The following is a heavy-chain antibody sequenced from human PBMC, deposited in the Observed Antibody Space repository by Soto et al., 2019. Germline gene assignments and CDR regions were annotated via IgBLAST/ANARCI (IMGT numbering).Heavy chain of an antibody. D-gene: IGHD1-1*01. CDR3: ARTRSTSSYDGMDV. V-gene: IGHV3-23*01. Sequence: GGSLRLSCAASGFSFRSHAMGWVRQAQGKGLEWLSIISYSGGATYYAGSVKGRFTISRDNSKDTLWLQMNSLRVDDTALYYCARTRSTSSYDGMDVWGHGTTVTVSS. CDR1: GFSFRSHA. CDR2: ISYSGGAT. J-gene: IGHJ6*02.